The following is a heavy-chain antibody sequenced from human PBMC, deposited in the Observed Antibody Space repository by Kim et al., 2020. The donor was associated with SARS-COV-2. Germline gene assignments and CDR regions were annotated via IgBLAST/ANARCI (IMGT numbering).Heavy chain of an antibody. J-gene: IGHJ6*02. V-gene: IGHV3-53*01. CDR3: ARGLLWFGEYYYGMDV. D-gene: IGHD3-10*01. Sequence: SVKGRFTTPRDNSKNTLYLQMNSLRAEDTAVYYCARGLLWFGEYYYGMDVWGQGTTVTVSS.